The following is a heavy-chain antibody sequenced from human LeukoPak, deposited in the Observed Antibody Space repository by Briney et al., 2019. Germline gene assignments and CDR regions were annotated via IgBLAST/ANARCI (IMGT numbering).Heavy chain of an antibody. J-gene: IGHJ4*02. CDR1: GFSVKSNS. CDR3: TSDTVDTALGIDY. V-gene: IGHV3-66*01. D-gene: IGHD5-18*01. CDR2: IYEGDTT. Sequence: GGSLRLSCAGSGFSVKSNSMSWVRQAPRKGLEWVSVIYEGDTTYHTDSVRGRFSLSRDNSKNTVYLQMNSLRAEDTAVYYCTSDTVDTALGIDYWGQGTLVTVSS.